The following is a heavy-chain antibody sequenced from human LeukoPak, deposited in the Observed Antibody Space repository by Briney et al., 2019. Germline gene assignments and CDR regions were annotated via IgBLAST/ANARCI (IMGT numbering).Heavy chain of an antibody. D-gene: IGHD4-17*01. CDR3: ARGRLSDYGDYVFASDFDY. V-gene: IGHV3-23*01. J-gene: IGHJ4*02. CDR1: GFTFSSYG. Sequence: GGSLRLSCAASGFTFSSYGMSWVRQAPGKGLEWVSAISGSGGSTYYADSVKGRFTISRDNSKNTLYLQMNSLRAEDTAVYYCARGRLSDYGDYVFASDFDYWGQGTLVTVSS. CDR2: ISGSGGST.